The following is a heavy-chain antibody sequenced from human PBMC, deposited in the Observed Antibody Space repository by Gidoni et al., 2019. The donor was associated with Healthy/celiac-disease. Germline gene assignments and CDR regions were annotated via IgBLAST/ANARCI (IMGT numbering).Heavy chain of an antibody. D-gene: IGHD6-19*01. V-gene: IGHV3-23*01. Sequence: EVQLLESGGGLVQPGGALRLSWAASGCTVSSYDMSWVRQAPGKGLEWVSAISGSGGSTYYADSVKGRFTISRDNSKNTLYLQMNSLRAEDTAVYYCAKAGGYSSGWYNYWGQGTLVTVSS. CDR2: ISGSGGST. CDR1: GCTVSSYD. J-gene: IGHJ4*02. CDR3: AKAGGYSSGWYNY.